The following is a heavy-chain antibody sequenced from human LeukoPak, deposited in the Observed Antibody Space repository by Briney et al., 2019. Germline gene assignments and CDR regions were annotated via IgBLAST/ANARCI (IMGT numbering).Heavy chain of an antibody. D-gene: IGHD2-15*01. CDR2: ISWDGGST. CDR1: GFTFDDYA. CDR3: ARTDCSGGSCYSQPDY. J-gene: IGHJ4*02. Sequence: GGSLRLSCAASGFTFDDYAMHWVRQAPGKGLEWVSLISWDGGSTYYADSVKGRFTISRDNSKNSLYLQMNSLRAEDTAVYYCARTDCSGGSCYSQPDYWGQGTLVTVSS. V-gene: IGHV3-43D*03.